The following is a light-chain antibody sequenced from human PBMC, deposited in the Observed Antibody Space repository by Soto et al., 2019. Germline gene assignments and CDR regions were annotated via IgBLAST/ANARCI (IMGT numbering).Light chain of an antibody. V-gene: IGLV1-40*01. Sequence: QSVLTQPPSVSGAPGQRVTISCTGSSSNIGAGYDVHWYQQLPGTAPKLLIYRNTNRPSGVPDRFSGSKSGTSASLAITGLQDEDEADYYCQSYDSSLSGSVFGGGTQLTVL. J-gene: IGLJ3*02. CDR2: RNT. CDR3: QSYDSSLSGSV. CDR1: SSNIGAGYD.